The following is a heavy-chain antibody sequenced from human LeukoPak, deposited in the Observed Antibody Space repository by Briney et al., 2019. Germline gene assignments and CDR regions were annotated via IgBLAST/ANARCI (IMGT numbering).Heavy chain of an antibody. CDR1: GSSISSYY. Sequence: SETLSLTCTVSGSSISSYYWSWLRQPAGKGLEWVGYIYYSGSTNYNPSLKSRVTISVDTSKNQFSLKLSSVTAADTAVYYCARAPREWLLGYYFDYWGQGTLVTVSS. CDR3: ARAPREWLLGYYFDY. J-gene: IGHJ4*02. D-gene: IGHD3-3*01. CDR2: IYYSGST. V-gene: IGHV4-59*12.